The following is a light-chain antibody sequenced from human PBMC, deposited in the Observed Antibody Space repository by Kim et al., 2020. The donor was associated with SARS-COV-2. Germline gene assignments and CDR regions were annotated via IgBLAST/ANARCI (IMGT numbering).Light chain of an antibody. Sequence: GQWITISYTGTGCYVCVYKYVSGYQQHPGKAPKFIIYDVSKRPSGVSNRFSGSKSDNTASLTISGLQPEDEADYYCSSYTASSTWVFGGGTQLTVL. J-gene: IGLJ3*02. CDR3: SSYTASSTWV. CDR2: DVS. V-gene: IGLV2-14*03. CDR1: GCYVCVYKY.